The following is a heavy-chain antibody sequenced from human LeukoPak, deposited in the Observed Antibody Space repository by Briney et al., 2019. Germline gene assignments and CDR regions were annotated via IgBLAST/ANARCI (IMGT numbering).Heavy chain of an antibody. D-gene: IGHD2/OR15-2a*01. Sequence: SQTLSLTCTVSGDSISSGDHYWSWIRQPPGKGLEWIGYIHYSWSTYYNPSLKSRLIMSLDMSKTQFSLSLNSLTAAASDVSYCARAAGAKNSWYFFDYWGQGALVTVSS. J-gene: IGHJ4*02. CDR3: ARAAGAKNSWYFFDY. CDR1: GDSISSGDHY. CDR2: IHYSWST. V-gene: IGHV4-30-4*01.